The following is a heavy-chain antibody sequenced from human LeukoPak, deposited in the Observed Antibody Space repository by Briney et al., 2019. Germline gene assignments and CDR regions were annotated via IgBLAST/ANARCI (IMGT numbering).Heavy chain of an antibody. Sequence: GGSLRLSCAASGLTFSSHWMHWVRQAPGKGLVWVSRITNDGSSTTYADSVKGRFTISRDNAKNMLYLQVNSLRAEDTAVYYCAKNVRDTGTFDYWGQGTLVTVSS. J-gene: IGHJ4*02. CDR3: AKNVRDTGTFDY. CDR1: GLTFSSHW. D-gene: IGHD5-18*01. CDR2: ITNDGSST. V-gene: IGHV3-74*01.